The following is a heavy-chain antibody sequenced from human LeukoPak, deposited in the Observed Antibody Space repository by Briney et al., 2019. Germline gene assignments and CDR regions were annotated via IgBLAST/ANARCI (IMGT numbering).Heavy chain of an antibody. Sequence: SETLSLTCTVSGGSISSYYWSWIRQPPGKGLEWIGYIYYSGSTNYNPSLKSRVTISVDTSKNQFSLKLSSVTAADTAVCCCARARDGYNSGEGSYFDYWGQGTLVTVSS. CDR2: IYYSGST. D-gene: IGHD5-24*01. J-gene: IGHJ4*02. CDR1: GGSISSYY. CDR3: ARARDGYNSGEGSYFDY. V-gene: IGHV4-59*01.